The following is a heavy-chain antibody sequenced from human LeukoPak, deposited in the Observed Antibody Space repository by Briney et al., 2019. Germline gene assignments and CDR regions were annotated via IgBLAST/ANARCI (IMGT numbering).Heavy chain of an antibody. D-gene: IGHD3-9*01. CDR3: ARARYVGWLCDY. CDR1: GFTFSSYS. J-gene: IGHJ4*02. CDR2: ISSSSSVI. Sequence: GGSLRLSCAASGFTFSSYSMNWVRRAPGKGLEWISYISSSSSVIYHADSVKGRFTISRDNAKNSLYLQMKSLRDEDTAVYYCARARYVGWLCDYWGQGTLVTVSS. V-gene: IGHV3-48*02.